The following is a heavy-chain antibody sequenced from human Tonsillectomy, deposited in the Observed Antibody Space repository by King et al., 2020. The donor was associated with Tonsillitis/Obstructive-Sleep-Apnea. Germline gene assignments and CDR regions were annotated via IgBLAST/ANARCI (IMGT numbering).Heavy chain of an antibody. D-gene: IGHD3-16*02. CDR2: IRSKAYGGTT. CDR1: GFTFGDYA. J-gene: IGHJ4*02. Sequence: VQLVESGGGLVQPGRSLRLSCTASGFTFGDYAMSWVRQAPGKGLEWVGFIRSKAYGGTTEYAASVKGRFTISRDDSKSIAYLQMNSLKTEDTAVYYCTRDRDYVWGSYRYKFDYWGQGTLVTVSS. CDR3: TRDRDYVWGSYRYKFDY. V-gene: IGHV3-49*04.